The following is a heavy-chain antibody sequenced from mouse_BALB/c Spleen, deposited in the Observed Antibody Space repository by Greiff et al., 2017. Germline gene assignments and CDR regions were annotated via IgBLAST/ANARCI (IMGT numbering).Heavy chain of an antibody. Sequence: EVNLVESGGGLVQPGGSRKLSCAASGFTFSSFGMHWVRQAPEKGLEWVAYISSGSSTIYYADTVKGRFTISRDNPKNTLFLQMTSLRSEDTAMYYCARGNRYFDVWGAGTTVTVSS. CDR3: ARGNRYFDV. CDR2: ISSGSSTI. CDR1: GFTFSSFG. D-gene: IGHD2-1*01. V-gene: IGHV5-17*02. J-gene: IGHJ1*01.